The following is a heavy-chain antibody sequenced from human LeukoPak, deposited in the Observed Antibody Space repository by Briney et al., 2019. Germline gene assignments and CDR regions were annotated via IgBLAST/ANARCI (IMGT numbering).Heavy chain of an antibody. CDR2: INDSGDKT. CDR1: GLTFRNYA. CDR3: ARELKVGGITYAVDI. J-gene: IGHJ3*02. D-gene: IGHD1-26*01. Sequence: PGGSLRLSCAASGLTFRNYAMSWVRQAPGKGLEWVSAINDSGDKTSYSDSVKGRFTISRDNSKNTLYLQLSSLRAEDTAMFYCARELKVGGITYAVDIWGQGTMVTVSS. V-gene: IGHV3-23*01.